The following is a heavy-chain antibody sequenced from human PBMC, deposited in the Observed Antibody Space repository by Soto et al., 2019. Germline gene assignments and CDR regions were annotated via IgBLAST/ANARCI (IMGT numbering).Heavy chain of an antibody. J-gene: IGHJ4*02. V-gene: IGHV3-23*01. CDR1: ESAFRSYG. Sequence: EVQVLESGGGLVQPGGSLRLSCAASESAFRSYGMSWVRQAPGRGLEWVSCITSAGTTYYADSVKCRFTISRDKSKNTRFSQTSSVGGQYTAIYYCESRAIDTVATENWGQGTLVTVSS. CDR3: ESRAIDTVATEN. CDR2: ITSAGTT. D-gene: IGHD4-17*01.